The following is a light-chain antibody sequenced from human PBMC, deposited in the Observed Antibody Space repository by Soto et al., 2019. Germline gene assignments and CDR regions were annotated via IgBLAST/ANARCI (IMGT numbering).Light chain of an antibody. CDR2: EVN. V-gene: IGLV2-8*01. CDR1: SSDVGGYNY. Sequence: QSVLPPPPSSSGSPGQSVAISCTVTSSDVGGYNYVSWYQQHPGQAPKLMIYEVNKRPSGVPDRFSGSKSGNTASLTVSGLQAEDEADYYCSSYAGSSNVFGTGTKVAVL. CDR3: SSYAGSSNV. J-gene: IGLJ1*01.